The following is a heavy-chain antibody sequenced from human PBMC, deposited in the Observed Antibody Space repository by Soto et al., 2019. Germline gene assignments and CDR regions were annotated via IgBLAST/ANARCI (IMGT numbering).Heavy chain of an antibody. CDR1: GYTLTELS. V-gene: IGHV1-24*01. CDR3: ATDLGYCSGGSCSDYYYYMDV. Sequence: ASVKVSCKVSGYTLTELSMHWVRQAPGKGLEWMGGFDPEDGETIYAQKFQGRVTMTEDTSTDTAYMELSSLRSEDTAVYYCATDLGYCSGGSCSDYYYYMDVWGKGTTVTVSS. J-gene: IGHJ6*03. CDR2: FDPEDGET. D-gene: IGHD2-15*01.